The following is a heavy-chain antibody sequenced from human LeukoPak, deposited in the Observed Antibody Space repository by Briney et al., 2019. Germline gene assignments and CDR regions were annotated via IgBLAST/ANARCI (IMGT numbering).Heavy chain of an antibody. V-gene: IGHV4-39*07. CDR3: ARYSYPHFDWLFAYFDY. CDR1: GDSISTSSYY. D-gene: IGHD3-9*01. J-gene: IGHJ4*02. CDR2: IYYSGST. Sequence: PSETLSLTCSVSGDSISTSSYYWGWIRQPPGKGLEWIGTIYYSGSTYYNPSLTSRVTISVDTSKNQFSLKLSSVTAADTAVYYCARYSYPHFDWLFAYFDYWGQGTLVTVSS.